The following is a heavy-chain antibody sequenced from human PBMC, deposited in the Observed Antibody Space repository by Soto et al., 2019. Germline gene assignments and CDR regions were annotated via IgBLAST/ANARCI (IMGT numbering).Heavy chain of an antibody. J-gene: IGHJ5*02. CDR3: ATLGAPLGGYYGA. CDR2: IYYSGNT. CDR1: GGSISSSSNY. D-gene: IGHD1-26*01. V-gene: IGHV4-39*01. Sequence: SETLSLTCTVSGGSISSSSNYWGCIRQPPGKGLEWIGNIYYSGNTYYNPSLMSRVTISVDTSKKQFSLNLSSVTAADTAVYYCATLGAPLGGYYGAWGQGILVTVSS.